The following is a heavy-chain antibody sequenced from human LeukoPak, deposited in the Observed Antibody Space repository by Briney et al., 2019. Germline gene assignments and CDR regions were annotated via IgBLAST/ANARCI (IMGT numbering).Heavy chain of an antibody. D-gene: IGHD1-26*01. J-gene: IGHJ4*02. V-gene: IGHV3-23*01. Sequence: GGSLRLSCAASGFTFNSYAMSWVRQAPGKGLEWVSTITNSGGSTYYADSVEGRFTISRDNSKNTLYLQMNSQGAEDTAVYYCAKQIVGATRYFDYWGQGTLVTVSS. CDR2: ITNSGGST. CDR1: GFTFNSYA. CDR3: AKQIVGATRYFDY.